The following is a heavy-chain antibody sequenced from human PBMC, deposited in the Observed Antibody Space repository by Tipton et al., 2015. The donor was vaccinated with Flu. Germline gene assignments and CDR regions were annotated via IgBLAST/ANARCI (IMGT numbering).Heavy chain of an antibody. Sequence: TLSLTCTVSGGSVSSGSYYWSWIRQPPGKGLEWIGYIYYSGSTNYNPSLKSRVTISVDTSKNQFSLKLSSVTAADTAVYYCARVAGGAAKEMATEDWGQGTLVTVSS. J-gene: IGHJ4*02. V-gene: IGHV4-61*01. CDR1: GGSVSSGSYY. CDR2: IYYSGST. CDR3: ARVAGGAAKEMATED. D-gene: IGHD5-24*01.